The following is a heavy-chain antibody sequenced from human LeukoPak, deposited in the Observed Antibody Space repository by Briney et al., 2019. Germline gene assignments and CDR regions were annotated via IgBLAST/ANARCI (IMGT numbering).Heavy chain of an antibody. CDR2: IYYSGST. CDR3: ARHPLRGGFDY. CDR1: GGSISSYY. Sequence: RASETLSLTCTVSGGSISSYYWSWIRQPPGKGLEWIGYIYYSGSTNYNPSLKSRVTISVDTSKNQFSLKLNSVTAADTAVYYCARHPLRGGFDYWGQGTLVTVSS. J-gene: IGHJ4*02. V-gene: IGHV4-59*08.